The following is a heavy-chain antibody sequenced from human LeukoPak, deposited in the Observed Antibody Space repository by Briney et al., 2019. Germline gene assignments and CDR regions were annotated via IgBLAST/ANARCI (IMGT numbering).Heavy chain of an antibody. V-gene: IGHV3-23*01. CDR3: ARDDWYGEYAH. CDR2: ISGSGISI. D-gene: IGHD3-9*01. Sequence: GGSLRLSCAASGFTFSNYGMNWVRQAPGKGLGWVSGISGSGISIYYADSVKGRFTISRDNSKNTVYLQMNSLRAEDTAIYYSARDDWYGEYAHWGLGTLVTVSS. CDR1: GFTFSNYG. J-gene: IGHJ4*02.